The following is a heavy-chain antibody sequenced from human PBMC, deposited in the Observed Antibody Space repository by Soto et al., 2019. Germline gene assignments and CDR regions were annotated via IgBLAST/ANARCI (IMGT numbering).Heavy chain of an antibody. D-gene: IGHD6-13*01. J-gene: IGHJ6*03. CDR3: ARVLAAAGLDYYMDV. V-gene: IGHV3-21*01. CDR1: GFTFSSYS. CDR2: ISTSSSYI. Sequence: GGSLRLSCAASGFTFSSYSMNWVRQAPGKGLEWVSSISTSSSYIYYADSVKDRFTISRDNAKNSLYLQMNSLRAEDTAVYYCARVLAAAGLDYYMDVWGKGTTVTVSS.